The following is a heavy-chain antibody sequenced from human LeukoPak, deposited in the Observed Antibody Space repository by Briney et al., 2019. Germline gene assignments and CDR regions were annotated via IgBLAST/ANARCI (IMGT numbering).Heavy chain of an antibody. CDR3: AKEWLLNLDY. V-gene: IGHV3-30*18. CDR2: ISYNGSNK. CDR1: GFTFSSYG. D-gene: IGHD5-12*01. J-gene: IGHJ4*02. Sequence: GGSLRLSCAASGFTFSSYGMHWVRQAPGKGLEWVAVISYNGSNKYYADSVKGRFTISRDNSKNTLYLQMNSLRAEDTAVYYCAKEWLLNLDYWGQGTLVTVSS.